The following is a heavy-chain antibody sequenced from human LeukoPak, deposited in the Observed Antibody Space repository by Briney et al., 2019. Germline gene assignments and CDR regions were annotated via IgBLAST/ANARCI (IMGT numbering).Heavy chain of an antibody. CDR2: FYNSGST. J-gene: IGHJ5*02. Sequence: PSETLSLTCTVSGGSISRTNYYWGWIRQPPGKGLEWIGSFYNSGSTYYNPSLKSRVTISVDTSKNQFSLKLSSVTAADTAVYYCARDGGDYVWGSYVGDWFDPWGQGTLVTVSS. CDR1: GGSISRTNYY. CDR3: ARDGGDYVWGSYVGDWFDP. D-gene: IGHD3-16*01. V-gene: IGHV4-39*07.